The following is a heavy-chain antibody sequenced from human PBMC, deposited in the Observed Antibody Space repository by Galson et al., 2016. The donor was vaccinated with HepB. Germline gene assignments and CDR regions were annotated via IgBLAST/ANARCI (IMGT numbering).Heavy chain of an antibody. CDR1: GYIFTNYW. D-gene: IGHD1-1*01. Sequence: QSGAEVKKPGESLKISCKGSGYIFTNYWIGWVRQMPGKGLEWMGIIYPGDSDTRYSPSFQGQVTISADKSFITAYLQWSTLKASDTAMYYCTKHAGPGSWKGSRGFDIWGQGTMVTVSS. CDR2: IYPGDSDT. CDR3: TKHAGPGSWKGSRGFDI. J-gene: IGHJ3*02. V-gene: IGHV5-51*01.